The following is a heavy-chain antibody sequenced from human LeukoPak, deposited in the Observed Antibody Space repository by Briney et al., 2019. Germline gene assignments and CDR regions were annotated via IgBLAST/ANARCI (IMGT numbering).Heavy chain of an antibody. V-gene: IGHV3-7*01. Sequence: GGSLRLSCAASGFMFSSCWMSWVRQSPGEGLEWVANIKPDGSEKYYVDSVKGRFTISRDNAKNALYLEMNSLRVGDTAVYYCARERTYSGSGSTYPYYDYWGQGTLVTVSS. CDR3: ARERTYSGSGSTYPYYDY. J-gene: IGHJ4*02. CDR2: IKPDGSEK. D-gene: IGHD3-10*01. CDR1: GFMFSSCW.